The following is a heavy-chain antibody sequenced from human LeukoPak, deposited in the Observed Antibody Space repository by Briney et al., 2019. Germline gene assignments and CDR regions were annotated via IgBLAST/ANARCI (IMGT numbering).Heavy chain of an antibody. V-gene: IGHV3-30*04. D-gene: IGHD3-10*01. J-gene: IGHJ5*02. CDR2: ISYDGSNK. CDR1: GFTFSSYA. CDR3: ARAAVLVSARYYYGSGSYYPFDP. Sequence: GRSLRLSCAASGFTFSSYATHWVRQAPGKGLEWVAVISYDGSNKYYADSVKGRFTISRDNSKNTLYLQMNSLRAEDTAVYYCARAAVLVSARYYYGSGSYYPFDPWGQGTLVTVSS.